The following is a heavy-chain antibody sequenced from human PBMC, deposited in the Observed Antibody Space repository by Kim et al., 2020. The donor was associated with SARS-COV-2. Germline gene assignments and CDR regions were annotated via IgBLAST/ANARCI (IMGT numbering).Heavy chain of an antibody. CDR3: ASPAISSGGYYYYYGM. Sequence: SETLSLTCTVSGGSISSSSYYWGWIRQPPGKGLEWIGSIYYSGSTYYNPSLKSRVTISVDTSKNQFSLKLSSVTAADTAVYYCASPAISSGGYYYYYGM. V-gene: IGHV4-39*01. CDR2: IYYSGST. D-gene: IGHD6-19*01. J-gene: IGHJ6*01. CDR1: GGSISSSSYY.